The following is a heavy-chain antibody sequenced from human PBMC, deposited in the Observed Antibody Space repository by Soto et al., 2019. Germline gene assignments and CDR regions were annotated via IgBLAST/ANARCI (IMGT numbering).Heavy chain of an antibody. CDR1: GFTFSTYS. CDR3: AKGGGTTSD. Sequence: EVQLLESGGGLVQPGGSLRLSCAASGFTFSTYSMTWVRQAPGKGLEWVSSINESGGRTHYADSVKVRFTISRDNSKNTVYLQMSRLKFEDTAIYYCAKGGGTTSDWGQGTLVTVSS. CDR2: INESGGRT. J-gene: IGHJ4*02. D-gene: IGHD1-7*01. V-gene: IGHV3-23*01.